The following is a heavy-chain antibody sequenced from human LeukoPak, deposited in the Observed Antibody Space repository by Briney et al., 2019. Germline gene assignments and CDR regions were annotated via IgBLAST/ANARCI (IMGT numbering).Heavy chain of an antibody. V-gene: IGHV1-24*01. Sequence: VASVKVSCKVSRYTLSELYMHWVRQAPGKGLEWMGGFDPEDGEKIYAQKFQDRITMTEDTSTETAYMELSSLRSEDTAVYYCATIGGLSVRGEDYWGQGTLVTVPS. CDR3: ATIGGLSVRGEDY. D-gene: IGHD3-16*02. CDR2: FDPEDGEK. J-gene: IGHJ4*02. CDR1: RYTLSELY.